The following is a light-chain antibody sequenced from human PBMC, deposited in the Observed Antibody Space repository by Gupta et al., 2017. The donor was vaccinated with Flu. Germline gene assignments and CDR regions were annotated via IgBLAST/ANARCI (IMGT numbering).Light chain of an antibody. Sequence: QSMLTQPPSASGTPGQRVTISCSGTDSNIGTNPVNWYQHLPGTAPKLLIYNNNLRPSGVPDRFSGSKSGTSASLAISGLQSEDDADFYCAAWDDSLNAVVFGGGIKLTVL. J-gene: IGLJ2*01. V-gene: IGLV1-44*01. CDR1: DSNIGTNP. CDR3: AAWDDSLNAVV. CDR2: NNN.